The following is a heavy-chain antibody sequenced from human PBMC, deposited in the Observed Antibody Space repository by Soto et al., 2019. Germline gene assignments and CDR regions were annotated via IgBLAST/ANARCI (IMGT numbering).Heavy chain of an antibody. V-gene: IGHV3-23*01. J-gene: IGHJ6*03. CDR2: ISGSGGST. Sequence: GSLRLSCAASGFTFSSYAMSWVRQAPGKGLEWVSAISGSGGSTYYADSVKGRFTISRDNSKNTLYLQMNSLRAEDTAVYYCAKARHGYSGYDFYYYYYMDVWGKGTTVTVSS. CDR3: AKARHGYSGYDFYYYYYMDV. CDR1: GFTFSSYA. D-gene: IGHD5-12*01.